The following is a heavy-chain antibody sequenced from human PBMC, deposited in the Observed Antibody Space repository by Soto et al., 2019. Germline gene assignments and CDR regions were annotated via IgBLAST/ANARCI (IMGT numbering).Heavy chain of an antibody. J-gene: IGHJ4*02. CDR1: GYTFTSYY. CDR3: AIRKTHLPFDY. V-gene: IGHV1-46*01. D-gene: IGHD3-3*01. CDR2: INPSGGST. Sequence: ASVKVACKASGYTFTSYYMHWVRQAPGQGLEWMGIINPSGGSTSYAQKFQGRVTMTRDTSTSTVYMELSSLRSEDTAVYYCAIRKTHLPFDYWGQGTLVTVSS.